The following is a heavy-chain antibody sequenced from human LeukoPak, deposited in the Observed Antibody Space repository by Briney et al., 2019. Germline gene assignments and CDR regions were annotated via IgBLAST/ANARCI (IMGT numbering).Heavy chain of an antibody. Sequence: GPLRLSCAASGFTSSSYALNWVRQAPGRGLEWVATVSGSGDRMYHADSVKGRFTISRDNSKNTIYLQMNSLRAEDTALYYCAKAAAAPGFDFWGQGTLVTVSS. CDR1: GFTSSSYA. V-gene: IGHV3-23*01. D-gene: IGHD6-13*01. CDR3: AKAAAAPGFDF. CDR2: VSGSGDRM. J-gene: IGHJ4*02.